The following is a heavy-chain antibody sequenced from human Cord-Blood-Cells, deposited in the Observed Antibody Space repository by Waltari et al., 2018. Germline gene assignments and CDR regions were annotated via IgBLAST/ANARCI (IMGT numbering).Heavy chain of an antibody. CDR3: ARDSIRGEGFDY. CDR1: GDSVSSNSAA. D-gene: IGHD2-21*01. V-gene: IGHV6-1*01. Sequence: QVQLQQSGPGLVQPSQTLSLPCAISGDSVSSNSAAWNWIRQSPARGLEWLGRTYYRAKWDNDYAVSVKSRITINPDTAKNQFSLQLNSVTPEDTAVYYWARDSIRGEGFDYWGQGTLVTVSS. J-gene: IGHJ4*02. CDR2: TYYRAKWDN.